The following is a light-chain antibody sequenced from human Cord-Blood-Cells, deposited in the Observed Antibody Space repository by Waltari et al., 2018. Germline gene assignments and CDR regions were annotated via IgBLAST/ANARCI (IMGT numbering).Light chain of an antibody. CDR3: QQYYSTPRIT. CDR1: KRVLYSSNKNKY. Sequence: DNVMTHSPDSLPVSLRAGATTNCNSSKRVLYSSNKNKYLAWYQQKPGQPPKLLIYWTSTRESGVPDRFSGSRYGKDLTLTVGSLQGEDVAVYYCQQYYSTPRITFGPGTKVDIK. CDR2: WTS. V-gene: IGKV4-1*01. J-gene: IGKJ3*01.